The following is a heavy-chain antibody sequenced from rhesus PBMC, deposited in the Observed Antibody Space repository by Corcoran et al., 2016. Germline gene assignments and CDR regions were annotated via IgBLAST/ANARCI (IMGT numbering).Heavy chain of an antibody. CDR2: IGGSSGST. Sequence: QVQLQESGPGLVKPSETLTLTCAVSGYSTSSGYGWSWIRQAPGKGLEWIRYIGGSSGSTNDHPSLQSRVTISKDTSKNQFSLKLSSVTAADTAVYYCARSWGYHFDYWGQGVLVTVSS. V-gene: IGHV4-127*01. D-gene: IGHD5-42*01. J-gene: IGHJ4*01. CDR1: GYSTSSGYG. CDR3: ARSWGYHFDY.